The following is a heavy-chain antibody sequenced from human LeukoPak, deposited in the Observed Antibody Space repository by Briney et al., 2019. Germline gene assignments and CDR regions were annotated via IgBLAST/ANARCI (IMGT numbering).Heavy chain of an antibody. Sequence: GGSLRLSCAASGFTFSSYAMSWVRQAPGKGLEWVSAISGSGGSTYYADSVKGRFTISRDNAKNSLYLQMNSLRAEDTAVYYCAREGSENWFDPWGQGIPGHRLL. V-gene: IGHV3-23*01. CDR2: ISGSGGST. J-gene: IGHJ5*02. CDR1: GFTFSSYA. D-gene: IGHD2-15*01. CDR3: AREGSENWFDP.